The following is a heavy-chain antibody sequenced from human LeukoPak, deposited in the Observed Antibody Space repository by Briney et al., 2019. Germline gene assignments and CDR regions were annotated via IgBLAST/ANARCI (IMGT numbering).Heavy chain of an antibody. J-gene: IGHJ5*02. Sequence: PGRSLRLSCAASGFTFSSYGMHWVRQAPGKGLEWVAVIWYDGSNKYYADSVKGRLTISRDNSKNTLYLQMNSLRAEDTAVYYCARADYHLLSPSYNWFDPWGQGTLVTVSS. D-gene: IGHD2-2*01. CDR2: IWYDGSNK. CDR3: ARADYHLLSPSYNWFDP. V-gene: IGHV3-33*01. CDR1: GFTFSSYG.